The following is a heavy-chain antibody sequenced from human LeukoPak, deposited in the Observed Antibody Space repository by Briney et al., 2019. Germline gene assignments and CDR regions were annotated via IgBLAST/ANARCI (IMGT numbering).Heavy chain of an antibody. CDR3: ARAEVLLWFGESPGAEYFHH. V-gene: IGHV3-23*01. CDR2: ITASGGTS. D-gene: IGHD3-10*01. Sequence: PGGSLRLSCAASGFTFASYAMNWVRQAPGKGLEWVSAITASGGTSFYADSVRGRFTISRDNSKNTLYLQMNSLRAEDTAVYYCARAEVLLWFGESPGAEYFHHWGQGTLVTVSS. CDR1: GFTFASYA. J-gene: IGHJ1*01.